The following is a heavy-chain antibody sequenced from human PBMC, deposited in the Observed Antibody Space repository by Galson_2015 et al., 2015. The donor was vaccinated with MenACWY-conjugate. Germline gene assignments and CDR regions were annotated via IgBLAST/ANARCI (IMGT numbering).Heavy chain of an antibody. CDR1: EFTLSGYW. J-gene: IGHJ5*02. CDR3: TRGNGCYGRFDP. V-gene: IGHV3-74*01. D-gene: IGHD2-15*01. Sequence: SLRLSCAASEFTLSGYWMHWVRHAPGKGLVWVSRINSDGSSTSYAESVKGRFTISRDNAKNTLYLQMNSLGAEDTAVYYCTRGNGCYGRFDPWGQGTLVTVSS. CDR2: INSDGSST.